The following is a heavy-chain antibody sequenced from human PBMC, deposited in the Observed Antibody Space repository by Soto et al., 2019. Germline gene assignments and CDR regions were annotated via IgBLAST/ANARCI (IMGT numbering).Heavy chain of an antibody. CDR2: IKQDGSEK. J-gene: IGHJ4*02. D-gene: IGHD1-26*01. CDR1: GFTFSSYW. CDR3: ARDQSGSYSPFDY. Sequence: GSLRLSCAASGFTFSSYWMSWVRQAPGKGLEWVANIKQDGSEKYYVDSVKGRFTISRDNAKNSLYLQMNSLRAEDTAVYYCARDQSGSYSPFDYWGQGTLVTVSS. V-gene: IGHV3-7*01.